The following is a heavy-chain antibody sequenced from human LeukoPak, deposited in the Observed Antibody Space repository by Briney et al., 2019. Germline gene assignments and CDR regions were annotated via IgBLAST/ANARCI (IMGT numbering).Heavy chain of an antibody. J-gene: IGHJ6*03. V-gene: IGHV1-8*01. D-gene: IGHD6-19*01. CDR3: ARGLSSGWPPSAYYYYYYMDV. CDR1: GYTFTSYD. Sequence: GASVKVSCKASGYTFTSYDINWVRQATGQGLEWMVWMNPNRGNTGYAQKFQGRVTMTRNTSISTAYMELSSLRSEDTAVYYCARGLSSGWPPSAYYYYYYMDVWGKGTTVTISS. CDR2: MNPNRGNT.